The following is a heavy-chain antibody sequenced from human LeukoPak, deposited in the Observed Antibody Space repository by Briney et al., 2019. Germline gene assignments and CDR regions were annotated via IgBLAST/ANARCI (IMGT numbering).Heavy chain of an antibody. D-gene: IGHD3-10*01. Sequence: GGSLRLSCAASGFTFSSYAMSWVRQAPGKGLKWVSGISGSGDSTHYVDSVKGRFTISRDNSRNTVYLQMSSLRGDDTAVYYCAKDSQGTYYGMDVWGQGTTVTVSS. J-gene: IGHJ6*02. CDR2: ISGSGDST. CDR1: GFTFSSYA. V-gene: IGHV3-23*01. CDR3: AKDSQGTYYGMDV.